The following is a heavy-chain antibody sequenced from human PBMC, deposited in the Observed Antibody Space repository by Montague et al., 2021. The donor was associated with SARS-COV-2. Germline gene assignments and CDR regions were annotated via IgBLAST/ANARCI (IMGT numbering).Heavy chain of an antibody. CDR3: ASQSGSYYNYFDL. J-gene: IGHJ4*02. V-gene: IGHV4-31*03. Sequence: TLSLTCSVSGGSISSANYYWSWLRPHPGKGLESIGYNYYSGSSFSNPSLKSRLTISVYTSKNRFSLRLSSVTAADTAIYFCASQSGSYYNYFDLWGQGTLVTVSS. CDR1: GGSISSANYY. CDR2: NYYSGSS. D-gene: IGHD1-26*01.